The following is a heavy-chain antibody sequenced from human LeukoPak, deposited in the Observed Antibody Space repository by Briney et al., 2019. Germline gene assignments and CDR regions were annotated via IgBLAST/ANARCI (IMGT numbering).Heavy chain of an antibody. CDR3: AKAREASHLRYGMDV. CDR1: GFTFSSNA. J-gene: IGHJ6*02. CDR2: SNDKGDYT. V-gene: IGHV3-23*01. Sequence: PGGSLRLSCAASGFTFSSNAMNWVRQAPGKGLEWVSGSNDKGDYTYYADSVRGRFTISRDNSKNMLYLQMNSLRVEDTALYYCAKAREASHLRYGMDVWGQGTTVTVSS. D-gene: IGHD1-26*01.